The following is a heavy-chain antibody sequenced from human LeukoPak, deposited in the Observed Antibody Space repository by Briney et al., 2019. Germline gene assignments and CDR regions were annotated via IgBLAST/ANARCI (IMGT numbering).Heavy chain of an antibody. CDR2: ISGSGGST. Sequence: PGGSLRLSCAASGFTFSNYAMSWVRQAPGKGLEWLSTISGSGGSTYYADSVKGRFTVSRDNSKDTVYLQMKSLRVEATAVYYCAKGLSVAGDYYFDYWGQGALVTVSS. J-gene: IGHJ4*02. D-gene: IGHD2-21*01. V-gene: IGHV3-23*01. CDR3: AKGLSVAGDYYFDY. CDR1: GFTFSNYA.